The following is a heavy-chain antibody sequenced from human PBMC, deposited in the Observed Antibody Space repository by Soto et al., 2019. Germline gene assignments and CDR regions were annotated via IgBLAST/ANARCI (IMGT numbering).Heavy chain of an antibody. Sequence: GGSLRLSCAASGFTFNNYAMRWARQAPGKGLEWVATIDGSGGATYYSASVKGRFTISRDNSKNTLYLQMNSLRAEDTALYYCAKDQDRASDFWGQGTLVTVSS. J-gene: IGHJ4*02. V-gene: IGHV3-23*01. CDR2: IDGSGGAT. CDR3: AKDQDRASDF. CDR1: GFTFNNYA.